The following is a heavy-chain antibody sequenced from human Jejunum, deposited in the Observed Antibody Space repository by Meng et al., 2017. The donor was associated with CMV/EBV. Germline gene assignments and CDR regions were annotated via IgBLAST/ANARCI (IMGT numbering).Heavy chain of an antibody. CDR2: IYGDDDK. J-gene: IGHJ4*02. CDR3: AQRHLSSSWSY. CDR1: GFSLSTTGVA. Sequence: TFCGFSLSTTGVAVGWIRQPPGKALEWLVAIYGDDDKRYSPSLRSRLTITKDTSKNQVVLTMTNMDPVDTATYYCAQRHLSSSWSYWGQGTLVTVSS. D-gene: IGHD6-13*01. V-gene: IGHV2-5*02.